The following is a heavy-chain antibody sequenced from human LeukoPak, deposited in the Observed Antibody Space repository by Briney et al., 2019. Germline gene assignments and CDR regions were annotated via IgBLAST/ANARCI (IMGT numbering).Heavy chain of an antibody. CDR3: ANPLGVRTGGY. Sequence: PGGSLRLSCAASGFTFSSYAMSWVRQAPGKGLEWVSAISGSGGGTYYADSVKGRFTISRDNSKNTLYLQMNSLRAEDTAVYYCANPLGVRTGGYWGQGTLVTVSS. CDR1: GFTFSSYA. J-gene: IGHJ4*02. V-gene: IGHV3-23*01. CDR2: ISGSGGGT. D-gene: IGHD3-10*01.